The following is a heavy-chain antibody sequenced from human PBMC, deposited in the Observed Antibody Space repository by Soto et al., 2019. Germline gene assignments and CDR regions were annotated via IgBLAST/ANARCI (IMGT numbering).Heavy chain of an antibody. CDR3: AKDLALVVITYYYYGMDV. CDR2: ISYDGSNK. V-gene: IGHV3-30*18. J-gene: IGHJ6*02. CDR1: GFTFSSYG. D-gene: IGHD3-22*01. Sequence: GGSLRLSCAASGFTFSSYGMHWVRQAPCKGLEWVAVISYDGSNKYYADSVKGRFTISRDNSKNTLYLQMNSLRAEDTAVYYCAKDLALVVITYYYYGMDVWGQGTTVTVSS.